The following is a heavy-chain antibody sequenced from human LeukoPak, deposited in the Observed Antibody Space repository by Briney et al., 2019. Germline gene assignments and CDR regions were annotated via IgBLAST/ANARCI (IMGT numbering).Heavy chain of an antibody. J-gene: IGHJ4*02. V-gene: IGHV5-51*01. CDR2: VYPGDSDT. Sequence: RGESLKISCKASGYKFVDYWIAWVRQMPGKGLEWMGVVYPGDSDTRYSPSFQGQVTISADKSISTAYLQWSSLKASDTAMYYCARFRGGSSWYGDFDYWGQGTLVTVSS. CDR1: GYKFVDYW. D-gene: IGHD6-13*01. CDR3: ARFRGGSSWYGDFDY.